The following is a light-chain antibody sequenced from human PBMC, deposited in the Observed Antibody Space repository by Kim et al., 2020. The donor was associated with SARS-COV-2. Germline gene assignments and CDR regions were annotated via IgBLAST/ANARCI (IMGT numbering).Light chain of an antibody. Sequence: QSALTQPASVSGSPGQSITISCTGTSSDVGGYNYVSWYQQHPGKAPKVMIYDVSKRPSGVSNRFSGSKSGNTASLTISGLQAEDEADYYCSSYTSSRTYVFGPGTKVTVL. CDR1: SSDVGGYNY. CDR3: SSYTSSRTYV. CDR2: DVS. V-gene: IGLV2-14*01. J-gene: IGLJ1*01.